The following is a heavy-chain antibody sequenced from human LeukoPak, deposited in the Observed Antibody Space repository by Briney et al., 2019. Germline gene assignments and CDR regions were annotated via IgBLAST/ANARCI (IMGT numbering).Heavy chain of an antibody. CDR1: GGSFSGYY. V-gene: IGHV4-34*01. CDR3: ARDYNDYVWGSYLSDY. CDR2: INHSGST. Sequence: PSETLSLTCAVYGGSFSGYYWSWIRQPPGKGLEWIGEINHSGSTNYNPSLKSRVTISVDTSKNQFSLKLSSVTAADTAVYYCARDYNDYVWGSYLSDYWGQGTLVTVSS. D-gene: IGHD3-16*02. J-gene: IGHJ4*02.